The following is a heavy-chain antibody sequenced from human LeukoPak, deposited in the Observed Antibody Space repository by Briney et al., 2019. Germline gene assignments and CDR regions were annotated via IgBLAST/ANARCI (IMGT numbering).Heavy chain of an antibody. CDR3: AKDLPRTTTVTTRRNDDY. CDR1: GFTFSSYG. V-gene: IGHV3-30*02. Sequence: GGSLRLSCAASGFTFSSYGMHWVRQAPGKGLEWVAFIRYDGSNKYYADSVKGRFTISRDNSKNTLYLQMSSLRVEDTAVYYCAKDLPRTTTVTTRRNDDYWGQGTLVTVSS. CDR2: IRYDGSNK. D-gene: IGHD4-17*01. J-gene: IGHJ4*02.